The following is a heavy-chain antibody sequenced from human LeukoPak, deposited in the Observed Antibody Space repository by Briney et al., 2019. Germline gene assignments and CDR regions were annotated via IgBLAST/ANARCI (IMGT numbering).Heavy chain of an antibody. J-gene: IGHJ4*02. Sequence: GGSLRLSCAASGFTFSRDSMNWVRQAPGKGLEWVSYINGGSSPIYYADSVRGRFTISRDNAKNSLYLQMNSLRAEDTAVYYCSGGDIVVVPAAKTDYWGQGTLVTVSS. CDR1: GFTFSRDS. CDR2: INGGSSPI. V-gene: IGHV3-48*01. CDR3: SGGDIVVVPAAKTDY. D-gene: IGHD2-2*01.